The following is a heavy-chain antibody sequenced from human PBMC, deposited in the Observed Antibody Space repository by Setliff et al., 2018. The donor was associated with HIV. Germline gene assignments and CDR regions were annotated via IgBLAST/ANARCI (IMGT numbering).Heavy chain of an antibody. CDR3: ASKVYCTNGVCLDAFDI. D-gene: IGHD2-8*01. CDR2: MNPDSGNT. Sequence: ASVKVSCKASGCTFTSYDISWVRQATGQGLEWMGWMNPDSGNTGYAQKFQGRVTMTRNTSISTAYMELSSLKSEDTAVYYCASKVYCTNGVCLDAFDIWGQGTMVTVSS. V-gene: IGHV1-8*02. CDR1: GCTFTSYD. J-gene: IGHJ3*02.